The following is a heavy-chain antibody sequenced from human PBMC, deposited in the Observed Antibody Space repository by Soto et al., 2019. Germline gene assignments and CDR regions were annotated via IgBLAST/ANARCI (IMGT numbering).Heavy chain of an antibody. CDR3: ARARYQLLHPYYYGMDV. CDR1: GGYISSSSCY. CDR2: IYYSGST. D-gene: IGHD2-2*01. Sequence: PSVTMSVTCTVSGGYISSSSCYWGWNRKPPGKGLEWIGCIYYSGSTYYNPSLKSRVTISVDTSRNQVSLKLSSVTAADSAVYFCARARYQLLHPYYYGMDVWGQGTTVTVSS. V-gene: IGHV4-39*07. J-gene: IGHJ6*02.